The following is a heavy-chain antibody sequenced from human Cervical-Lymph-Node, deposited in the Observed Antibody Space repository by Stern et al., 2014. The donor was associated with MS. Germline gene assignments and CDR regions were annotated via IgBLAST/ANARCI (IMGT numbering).Heavy chain of an antibody. V-gene: IGHV1-69*01. Sequence: QLVQSGGEVKKPGSSVKVSCTASGVTFSSYAISWVRQAPGKGLEWVGGIITIFGPANSAQKFQGTVTITEDASKRSGYMDLSSLRSEDTAVYYCARGYSGNSESWFDPWGQGTLVTVSS. D-gene: IGHD1-26*01. CDR2: IITIFGPA. CDR1: GVTFSSYA. CDR3: ARGYSGNSESWFDP. J-gene: IGHJ5*02.